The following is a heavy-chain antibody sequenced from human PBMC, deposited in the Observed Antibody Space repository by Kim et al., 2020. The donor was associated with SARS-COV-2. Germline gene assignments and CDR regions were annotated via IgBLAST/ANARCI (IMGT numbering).Heavy chain of an antibody. CDR3: ARDSWIQLWSSGDYFDY. V-gene: IGHV4-39*07. D-gene: IGHD5-18*01. J-gene: IGHJ4*02. CDR2: IYYSGST. CDR1: GGSISSSSYY. Sequence: SETLSLTCTVSGGSISSSSYYWGWIRQPPGKGLEWIGSIYYSGSTYYNPSLKSRVTISVDTSKNQFSLKLSSVTAADTAVYYCARDSWIQLWSSGDYFDYWGQGTLVTVSS.